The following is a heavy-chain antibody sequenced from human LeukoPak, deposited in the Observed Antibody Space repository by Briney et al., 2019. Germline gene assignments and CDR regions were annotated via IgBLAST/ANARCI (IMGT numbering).Heavy chain of an antibody. D-gene: IGHD2-8*01. CDR2: INHSGST. CDR1: GGSFSGYY. V-gene: IGHV4-34*01. J-gene: IGHJ5*02. Sequence: SETLSLTCAVYGGSFSGYYWSWIRRPPGKGLEWIGEINHSGSTNYNPSLKSRVTVSVDTSKNQFSLKLSSVTAADTAVYYCARRMAPWGQGTLVTVSS. CDR3: ARRMAP.